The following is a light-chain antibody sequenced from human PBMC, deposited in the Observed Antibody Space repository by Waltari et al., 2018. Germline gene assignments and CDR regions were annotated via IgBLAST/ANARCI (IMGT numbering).Light chain of an antibody. V-gene: IGKV1-17*01. J-gene: IGKJ4*01. CDR2: DAA. CDR1: QAINTY. Sequence: DIQMTQSPSSLSSSVGDRVTITCRASQAINTYLNWYQQKPGKPPKRLIYDAASLQSGVPARFSGSGSGTLFTLTISSLQPEDFATYYWLQYNSAPLTFGGGTKVES. CDR3: LQYNSAPLT.